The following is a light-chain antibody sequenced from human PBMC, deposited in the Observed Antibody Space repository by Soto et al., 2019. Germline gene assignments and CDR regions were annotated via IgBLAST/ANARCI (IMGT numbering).Light chain of an antibody. Sequence: QSALTQPASVSGSPGQSITISCTGTSSDVGNFNLVSWYQQYSGKAPKLMIYEGSKRPSGISTRFSGSKSGNTASLTISGLQAEDEADYYCCSYGGINVVFGGGTKITVL. J-gene: IGLJ2*01. CDR1: SSDVGNFNL. CDR3: CSYGGINVV. CDR2: EGS. V-gene: IGLV2-23*01.